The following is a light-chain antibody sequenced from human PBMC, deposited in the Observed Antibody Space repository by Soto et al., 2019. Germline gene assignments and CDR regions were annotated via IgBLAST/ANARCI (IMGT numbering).Light chain of an antibody. V-gene: IGKV1-39*01. CDR3: QQSYSALMYT. J-gene: IGKJ2*01. CDR1: QTIGNS. CDR2: AAS. Sequence: DIQMTQSPSSLSASVGDRVTITCRASQTIGNSLNWYQQKPGKAPKFLIYAASTLQSGVPSRFSGSGSGTDFTLTISTLQPEDFATYYCQQSYSALMYTFGQGTKLEIK.